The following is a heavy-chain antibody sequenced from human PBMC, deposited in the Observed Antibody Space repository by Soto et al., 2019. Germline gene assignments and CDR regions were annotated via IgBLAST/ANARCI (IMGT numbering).Heavy chain of an antibody. V-gene: IGHV3-13*05. J-gene: IGHJ3*02. CDR2: IGTAGDP. CDR1: GFTFSSYD. Sequence: ESGGGLVQPGGSLRLSCAASGFTFSSYDMHWVRQATGKGLEWVSAIGTAGDPYYPGSVKGRFTISRENAKNSLYLQMNSLRAGDTAVYYCARSSSSSGIDDDAFDIWGQGTMVTVSS. CDR3: ARSSSSSGIDDDAFDI. D-gene: IGHD6-6*01.